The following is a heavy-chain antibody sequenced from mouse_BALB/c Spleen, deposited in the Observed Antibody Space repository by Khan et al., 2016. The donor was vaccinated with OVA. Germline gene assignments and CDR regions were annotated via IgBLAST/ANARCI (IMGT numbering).Heavy chain of an antibody. V-gene: IGHV1-7*01. Sequence: VQLQESGAEQAKPGASVKMSCKTSGYTFSSYWMHWVKQRPGQGLEWIGYINPTSGYTEYNEKFKDKATLSADKSSSTAYMQLTSLTSEDSAVYYCARDRIDYWGQGTTVTVSS. CDR2: INPTSGYT. J-gene: IGHJ2*01. CDR1: GYTFSSYW. CDR3: ARDRIDY.